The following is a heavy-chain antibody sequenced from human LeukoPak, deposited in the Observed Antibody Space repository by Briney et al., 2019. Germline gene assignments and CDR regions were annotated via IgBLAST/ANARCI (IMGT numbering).Heavy chain of an antibody. CDR3: ARGYNWNDAVDAFDI. Sequence: ASVTVSCKASGYIFTSYGISWVRQAPGQGFEWMGWISAYNGKTNYAQKLQGRVTMTTDTSTSTAYMDLRSLRSDDTAVYYCARGYNWNDAVDAFDIWGQGTMVTVSS. D-gene: IGHD1-1*01. J-gene: IGHJ3*02. V-gene: IGHV1-18*04. CDR1: GYIFTSYG. CDR2: ISAYNGKT.